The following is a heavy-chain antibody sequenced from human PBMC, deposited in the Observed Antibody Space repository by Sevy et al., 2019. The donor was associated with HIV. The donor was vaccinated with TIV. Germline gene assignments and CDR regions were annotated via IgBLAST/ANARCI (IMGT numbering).Heavy chain of an antibody. D-gene: IGHD6-19*01. Sequence: LSLTCAASGFTFSSYGMHWVRQAPGKGLEWVAVIWYGGSNKYYADSVKGRFTISRDNSKNTLYLQMNSLRAEDTAVYYCARDRRAVAGYFDYWGQRTLVTVSS. J-gene: IGHJ4*02. CDR1: GFTFSSYG. V-gene: IGHV3-33*01. CDR3: ARDRRAVAGYFDY. CDR2: IWYGGSNK.